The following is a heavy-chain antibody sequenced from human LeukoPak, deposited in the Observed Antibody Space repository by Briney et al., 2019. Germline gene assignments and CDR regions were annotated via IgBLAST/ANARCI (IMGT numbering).Heavy chain of an antibody. Sequence: SETLSLTCAVYGGSFSGYYWSWIRQPPGKGLEWIGYIYYSGSTNYNPSLKSRVTISVDTSKNQFSLKLSSVTAADTAVYYCAGVWFGKGYFDYWGQGTLVTVSS. V-gene: IGHV4-59*01. D-gene: IGHD3-10*01. CDR2: IYYSGST. CDR1: GGSFSGYY. CDR3: AGVWFGKGYFDY. J-gene: IGHJ4*02.